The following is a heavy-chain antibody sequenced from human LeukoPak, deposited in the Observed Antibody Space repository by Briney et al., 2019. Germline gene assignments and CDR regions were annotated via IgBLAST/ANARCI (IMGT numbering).Heavy chain of an antibody. D-gene: IGHD4-17*01. Sequence: PGGSLRLSCAASGFTFSRNWMIWVRQAPGKGLVWVSRINSDGSSTSYADSVKGRFTISRDNAKNSLYLQMNSLRAEDTAVYYCASATMTTVTTFYYYGMDVWGQGTTVTVSS. J-gene: IGHJ6*02. CDR3: ASATMTTVTTFYYYGMDV. V-gene: IGHV3-74*01. CDR1: GFTFSRNW. CDR2: INSDGSST.